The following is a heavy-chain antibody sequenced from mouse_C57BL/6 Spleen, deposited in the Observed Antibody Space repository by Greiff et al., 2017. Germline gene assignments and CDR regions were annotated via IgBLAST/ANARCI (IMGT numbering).Heavy chain of an antibody. J-gene: IGHJ2*01. V-gene: IGHV1-82*01. CDR1: GYAFSSSW. Sequence: QVQLQQSGPELVKPGASVKISCKASGYAFSSSWMNWVKQRPGKGLEWIGRIYPGDGDTNYNGKFKGKATLTADKSSSTAYMQLSSLTSEDSAVYFCARSLYYYGSSSYFDYWGQGTTLTVSS. CDR3: ARSLYYYGSSSYFDY. CDR2: IYPGDGDT. D-gene: IGHD1-1*01.